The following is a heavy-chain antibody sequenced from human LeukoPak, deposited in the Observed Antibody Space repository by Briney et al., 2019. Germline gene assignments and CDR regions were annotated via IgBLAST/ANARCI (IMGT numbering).Heavy chain of an antibody. J-gene: IGHJ6*03. CDR2: INWNGGST. Sequence: GGSLRLSCAASGFTFDDYGMSWVRQAPGKGLEWVSGINWNGGSTAYADSVKGRFTISRDNAKNSLYLQMNSLRAEDTALYYCARASTAGYYYYYMDVWGKGTTVTVSS. CDR1: GFTFDDYG. V-gene: IGHV3-20*04. CDR3: ARASTAGYYYYYMDV. D-gene: IGHD3-10*01.